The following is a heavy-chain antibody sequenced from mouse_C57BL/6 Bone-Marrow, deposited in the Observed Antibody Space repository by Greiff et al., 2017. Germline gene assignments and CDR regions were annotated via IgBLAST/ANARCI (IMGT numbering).Heavy chain of an antibody. J-gene: IGHJ2*01. CDR1: GYSFTSYY. Sequence: QVLLQQSGPELVKPGASVKISCKASGYSFTSYYIHWVKQRPGQGLEWIGWIYPGSGTTKYNEKFNGKATLTADTSSSTDYMQLSSLTPEDSAVYYCARGSWIPFDDWGTGTTLTVSS. V-gene: IGHV1-66*01. CDR2: IYPGSGTT. CDR3: ARGSWIPFDD.